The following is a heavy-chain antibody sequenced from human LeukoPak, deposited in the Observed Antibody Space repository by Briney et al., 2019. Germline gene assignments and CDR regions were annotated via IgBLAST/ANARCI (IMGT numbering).Heavy chain of an antibody. D-gene: IGHD5-12*01. V-gene: IGHV4-61*10. Sequence: SETLSLTCTVSGGSISSGNHFWSWIRQPAGKGLEWIGYIYYSGSTNYNPSLKSRVTISVDTSKNQFSLKLSSVTAADTAVYYCARFPGYSGYDWANAFDIWGQGTMVTVSS. CDR1: GGSISSGNHF. CDR3: ARFPGYSGYDWANAFDI. CDR2: IYYSGST. J-gene: IGHJ3*02.